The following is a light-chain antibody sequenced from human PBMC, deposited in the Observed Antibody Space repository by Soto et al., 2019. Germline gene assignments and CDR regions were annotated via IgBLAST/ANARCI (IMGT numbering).Light chain of an antibody. CDR1: SSDVGGYNF. CDR2: EVS. Sequence: QSVLTQPASVSGSPGQSITISCTGTSSDVGGYNFVSWYLQHPGKAPKLILYEVSDRHSGVSNRFSGSKSGNTASLTISGPQAEDEADHYCSSFRQITTWDVVFRGGTTVTVL. J-gene: IGLJ2*01. V-gene: IGLV2-14*01. CDR3: SSFRQITTWDVV.